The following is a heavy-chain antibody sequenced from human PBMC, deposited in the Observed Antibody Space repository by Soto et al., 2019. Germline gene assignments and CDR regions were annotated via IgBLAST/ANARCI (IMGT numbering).Heavy chain of an antibody. CDR2: INHSGST. V-gene: IGHV4-34*01. Sequence: PSETLSLTCAVYGGSFSGYYWSWIRQPPGKGLEWIGEINHSGSTNYNPSLKSRVTISVDTSKNRFSLKLSSVTAADTAVYYCARGLYCTNGVCYTLNFDYWGQGTLVTVSS. CDR1: GGSFSGYY. D-gene: IGHD2-8*01. CDR3: ARGLYCTNGVCYTLNFDY. J-gene: IGHJ4*02.